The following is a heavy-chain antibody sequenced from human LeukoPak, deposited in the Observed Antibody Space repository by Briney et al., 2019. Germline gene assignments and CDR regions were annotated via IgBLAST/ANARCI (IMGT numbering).Heavy chain of an antibody. Sequence: GGSLRLSCAASGFIFSYYGMHWVRQTPGKGLEWVAVAYHDGWRGVSNKYYVDSVKGRFTVSRDNSENMLYLQMSSLIPEDTAVYYCATGSGYYYDHWGQGTLVTVSS. CDR2: AYHDGWRGVSNK. CDR1: GFIFSYYG. D-gene: IGHD3-22*01. J-gene: IGHJ4*02. CDR3: ATGSGYYYDH. V-gene: IGHV3-33*01.